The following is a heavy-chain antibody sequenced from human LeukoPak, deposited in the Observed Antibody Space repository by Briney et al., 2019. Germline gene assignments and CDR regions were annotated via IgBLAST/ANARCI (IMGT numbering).Heavy chain of an antibody. Sequence: GGSLRLSCAASGFTFSSYTMHWVRQAPGKGLEWVSSISAASNYIYYADSLKGRFTISRDSAKKSLYLQMNSLSAEDTAVYFCARELYYDSTATEAFDIWGQGTMVTVSS. V-gene: IGHV3-21*01. CDR3: ARELYYDSTATEAFDI. J-gene: IGHJ3*02. CDR2: ISAASNYI. D-gene: IGHD3-22*01. CDR1: GFTFSSYT.